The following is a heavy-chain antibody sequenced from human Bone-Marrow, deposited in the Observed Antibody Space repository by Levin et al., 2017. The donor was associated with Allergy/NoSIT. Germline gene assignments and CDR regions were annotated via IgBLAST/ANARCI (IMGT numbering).Heavy chain of an antibody. CDR1: GFTISDYY. J-gene: IGHJ6*02. D-gene: IGHD6-13*01. CDR2: IRSSSSYT. CDR3: ARESGQLGYYNYYGMDV. Sequence: GGSLRLSCAASGFTISDYYMSWIRQAPGKGLEWVSYIRSSSSYTNHADFVEGRFTISRDNAKNSLFLQMNSLRAEDTAVYYCARESGQLGYYNYYGMDVWGQATTVTVSS. V-gene: IGHV3-11*05.